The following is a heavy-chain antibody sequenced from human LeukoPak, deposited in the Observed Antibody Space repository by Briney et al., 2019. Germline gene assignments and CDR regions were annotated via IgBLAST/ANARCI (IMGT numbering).Heavy chain of an antibody. CDR3: AGDLRGSALRYFDWLSQGDY. V-gene: IGHV3-30*19. CDR2: ISYDGSNK. CDR1: GFTFSSYG. Sequence: PGGSLRLSCAASGFTFSSYGMHWVRQAPGKGLEWVAVISYDGSNKYYADSVKGRFTISRDNSKNTLYLQMNSLRAEDTAVYYCAGDLRGSALRYFDWLSQGDYWGQGTLVTVSS. D-gene: IGHD3-9*01. J-gene: IGHJ4*02.